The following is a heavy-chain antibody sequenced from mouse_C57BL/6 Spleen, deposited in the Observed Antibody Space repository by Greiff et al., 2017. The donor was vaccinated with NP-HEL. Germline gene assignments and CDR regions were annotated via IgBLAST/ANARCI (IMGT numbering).Heavy chain of an antibody. CDR3: ARGLRRDYAMDY. J-gene: IGHJ4*01. CDR2: INTNNGGT. V-gene: IGHV1-26*01. D-gene: IGHD2-4*01. CDR1: GYTFTDYY. Sequence: VQLQQSGPELVKPGASVKISCKASGYTFTDYYMNWVKQSHGKSLEWIGDINTNNGGTSYNQKVKGTATLTVDKSSSTAYMELRSLTSEDSAVYYCARGLRRDYAMDYWGQGTSVTVSS.